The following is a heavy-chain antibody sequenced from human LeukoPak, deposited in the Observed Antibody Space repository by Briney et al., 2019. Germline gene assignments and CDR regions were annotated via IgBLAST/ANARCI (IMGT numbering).Heavy chain of an antibody. Sequence: GGSLRLSCAASGFTFSSYSMNWVRQAPGKGLEWVSPISSSSSYIYYADSVKGRFTISRDNAKNSLYLQMNSLRAEDTAVYYCASPDCSGGSCLGVALDYWGQGTLVTVSS. D-gene: IGHD2-15*01. CDR2: ISSSSSYI. V-gene: IGHV3-21*01. J-gene: IGHJ4*02. CDR3: ASPDCSGGSCLGVALDY. CDR1: GFTFSSYS.